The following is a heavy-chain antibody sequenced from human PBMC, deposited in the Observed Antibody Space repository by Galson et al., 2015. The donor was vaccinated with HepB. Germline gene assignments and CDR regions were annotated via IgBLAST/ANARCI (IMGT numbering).Heavy chain of an antibody. Sequence: SLRLSCAASGFTVSSNYMSWVRQAPGKGLEWVSVIYSGGSTYYADSVKGRFTISRDNSKNTLYLQMNSLRAEDTAVYYCARDLDYGGPWGQDAFDIWGQGTMVTVSS. V-gene: IGHV3-53*01. CDR3: ARDLDYGGPWGQDAFDI. CDR2: IYSGGST. D-gene: IGHD4-23*01. CDR1: GFTVSSNY. J-gene: IGHJ3*02.